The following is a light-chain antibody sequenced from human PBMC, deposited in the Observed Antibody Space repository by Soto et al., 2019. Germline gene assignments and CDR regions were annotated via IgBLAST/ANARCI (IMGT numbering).Light chain of an antibody. Sequence: QSVLTQPASVSGAAGQARTISCTGTSSDVGGYNYVSWYQQHPGKAPKLMIYDVSNRPSGVSNRFSGSKSGNTASLTISGLQAEDEADYYCSSYTSSSTLYVFGTGTKVTVL. V-gene: IGLV2-14*01. CDR2: DVS. J-gene: IGLJ1*01. CDR3: SSYTSSSTLYV. CDR1: SSDVGGYNY.